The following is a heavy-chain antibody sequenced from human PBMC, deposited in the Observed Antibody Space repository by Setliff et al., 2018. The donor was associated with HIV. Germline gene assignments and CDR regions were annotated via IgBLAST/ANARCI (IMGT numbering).Heavy chain of an antibody. Sequence: PGGSLRLSCTASGFRFGDYTMSWVRQAPGKGLEWVSFIRSRAYGATTEYAASVKGRFTISRDDSKNTLHLRMSSLKTEDTAMYYCTTGGYDGIVDYWGQGTLVTVSS. D-gene: IGHD5-12*01. CDR2: IRSRAYGATT. V-gene: IGHV3-49*04. CDR1: GFRFGDYT. CDR3: TTGGYDGIVDY. J-gene: IGHJ4*02.